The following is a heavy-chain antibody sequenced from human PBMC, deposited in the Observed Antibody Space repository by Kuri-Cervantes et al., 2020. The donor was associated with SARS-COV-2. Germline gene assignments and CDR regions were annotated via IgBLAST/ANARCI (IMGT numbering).Heavy chain of an antibody. D-gene: IGHD6-13*01. Sequence: SETLSLTCTVSGASISSSTYYWGWIRQSPGKGLEWLGSIYESGDTYYSSSLKSRLRLSVDTSKNQSSLKLSSVTAADTAVYYCASCDSSSWYYFDYWGQGTLVTVSS. V-gene: IGHV4-39*01. CDR3: ASCDSSSWYYFDY. CDR1: GASISSSTYY. J-gene: IGHJ4*02. CDR2: IYESGDT.